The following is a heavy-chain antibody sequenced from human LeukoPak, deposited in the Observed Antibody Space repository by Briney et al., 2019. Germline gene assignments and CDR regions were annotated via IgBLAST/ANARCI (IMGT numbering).Heavy chain of an antibody. CDR3: ARPGWSGYYNNWFDP. J-gene: IGHJ5*02. Sequence: GGSLRLSCAASGFTFSNDSMNWVRQAPGKGLEWVSYISSSSSNIQYADSVKGRFTISRDNAKNSLYLQMNSLRDEDTAVYYCARPGWSGYYNNWFDPWGQGTLVTVSS. D-gene: IGHD3-3*01. V-gene: IGHV3-48*02. CDR1: GFTFSNDS. CDR2: ISSSSSNI.